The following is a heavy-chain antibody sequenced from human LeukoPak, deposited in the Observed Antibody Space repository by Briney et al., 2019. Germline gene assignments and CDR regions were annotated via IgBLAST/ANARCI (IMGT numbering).Heavy chain of an antibody. D-gene: IGHD6-6*01. J-gene: IGHJ4*02. CDR1: GYTFTGYG. CDR2: INPNSGGS. V-gene: IGHV1-2*02. CDR3: AREGSSSPAFDY. Sequence: ASVKISCKASGYTFTGYGISWVRQASGQGIECMGWINPNSGGSNYAQKFQGRVTMTRDTSISTAYMELSRLRSDDTAVYYCAREGSSSPAFDYWGQGTLVTVSS.